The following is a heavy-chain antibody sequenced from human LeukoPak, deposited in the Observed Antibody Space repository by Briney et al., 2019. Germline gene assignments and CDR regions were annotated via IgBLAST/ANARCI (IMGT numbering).Heavy chain of an antibody. D-gene: IGHD3-3*01. CDR3: ARDRGFAYYDFWSGYYGGEFDY. CDR2: IYYSGST. CDR1: GGSISSSSYY. J-gene: IGHJ4*02. V-gene: IGHV4-39*07. Sequence: PSETLSLTCTVSGGSISSSSYYWGWIRQPPGKGLEWIGSIYYSGSTYDNPSLKSRVTISADTSKNQFSLKLSSVTAADTAVYYCARDRGFAYYDFWSGYYGGEFDYWGQGTLVTVSS.